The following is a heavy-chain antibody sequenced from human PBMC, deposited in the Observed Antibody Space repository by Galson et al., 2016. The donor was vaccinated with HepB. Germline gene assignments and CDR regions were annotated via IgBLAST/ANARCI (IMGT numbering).Heavy chain of an antibody. D-gene: IGHD1-1*01. Sequence: SLRLSCAAPGITFRNFAMSWVRQAPGKGQEWVSTISGNGGTTHYADSVKGRFTISRDNSKNTVFLQLNSLRVEDTAVYYCAKGLGTSGMFRVYSFYLDIWGKGTAVTVSS. CDR3: AKGLGTSGMFRVYSFYLDI. J-gene: IGHJ6*03. V-gene: IGHV3-23*01. CDR1: GITFRNFA. CDR2: ISGNGGTT.